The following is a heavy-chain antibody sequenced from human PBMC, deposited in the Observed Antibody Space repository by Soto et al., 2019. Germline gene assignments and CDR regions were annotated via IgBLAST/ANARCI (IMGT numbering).Heavy chain of an antibody. D-gene: IGHD6-19*01. Sequence: EVQLVESGGGLVQPGRSLRLSCAASGFTFDDYAMHWVRQAPGKGLEWVSGISWNSGSIGYADSVKGRFTISRDNAKNSRYLHMNSLRAEDTALYYCAKDIGYSSGWYDYWGQGTLVTVSS. J-gene: IGHJ4*02. CDR1: GFTFDDYA. V-gene: IGHV3-9*01. CDR2: ISWNSGSI. CDR3: AKDIGYSSGWYDY.